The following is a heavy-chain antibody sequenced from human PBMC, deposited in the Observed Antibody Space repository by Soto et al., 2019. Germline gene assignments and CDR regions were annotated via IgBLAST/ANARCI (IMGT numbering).Heavy chain of an antibody. J-gene: IGHJ4*02. Sequence: PSETLSLTCTVSGGSISSGGYFRSWIRQHPGKGLEWIGYIYYSGSTYYNPSLKSRVNISVDTSKNQFSLKLSSVTAADTAVYYCVRDVYYDSSGYYFDYWGQGTLVTVSS. CDR3: VRDVYYDSSGYYFDY. V-gene: IGHV4-31*03. CDR1: GGSISSGGYF. D-gene: IGHD3-22*01. CDR2: IYYSGST.